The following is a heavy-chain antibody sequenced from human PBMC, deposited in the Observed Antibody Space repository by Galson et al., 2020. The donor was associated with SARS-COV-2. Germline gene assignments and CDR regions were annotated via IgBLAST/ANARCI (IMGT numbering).Heavy chain of an antibody. V-gene: IGHV4-4*07. CDR3: ARSYDSGWSRNWFAP. D-gene: IGHD6-19*01. CDR2: IDRSGST. CDR1: GDSINVYY. J-gene: IGHJ5*02. Sequence: PSETLYLTCTVSGDSINVYYWTWIRQPAGKGLEWIGRIDRSGSTNYNPSLQSRVSMSVDTSKNQFSLQLRSVTAADTAVYYCARSYDSGWSRNWFAPWGQGTLVTVSS.